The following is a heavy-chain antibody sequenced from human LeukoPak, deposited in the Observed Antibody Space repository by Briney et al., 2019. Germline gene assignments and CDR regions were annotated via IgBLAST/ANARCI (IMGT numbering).Heavy chain of an antibody. Sequence: GGSLRLSCAASGFTFSSYGMSWVRQAPGKGLEWVSAISGSGGSTYYADSVKGRFTISRDNSKNTLYLQMNSLRAEDTAVYYCAKSALGSVAAPKNYWGQGTLVTVSS. CDR1: GFTFSSYG. J-gene: IGHJ4*02. D-gene: IGHD6-19*01. CDR3: AKSALGSVAAPKNY. V-gene: IGHV3-23*01. CDR2: ISGSGGST.